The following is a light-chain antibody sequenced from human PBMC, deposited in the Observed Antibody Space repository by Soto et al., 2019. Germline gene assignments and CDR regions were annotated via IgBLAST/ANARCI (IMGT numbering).Light chain of an antibody. J-gene: IGKJ1*01. Sequence: EVVLTQSPNTLSLSPGESATLSCRASQAVSSTYLVWYQQKPGLAPRLLIYGASSWAPGISDRFSGSGSGTDFTLTISRLEPEDFAVYYCHQCGNSWWTFGEGTKVEIK. V-gene: IGKV3-20*01. CDR3: HQCGNSWWT. CDR2: GAS. CDR1: QAVSSTY.